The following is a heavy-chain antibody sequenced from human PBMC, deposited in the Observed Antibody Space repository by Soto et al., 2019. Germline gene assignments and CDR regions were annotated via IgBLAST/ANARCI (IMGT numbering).Heavy chain of an antibody. D-gene: IGHD6-19*01. CDR3: ARDLALAGKY. V-gene: IGHV3-21*01. CDR1: GFTFRSYA. Sequence: LRLSCAASGFTFRSYAMNWVRQTQEKGLEWVSSISSTSTYTHYADSVKGRFTISRDNANNSLFLQMNSLRAEDTAIYYCARDLALAGKYWGQGALVTVS. CDR2: ISSTSTYT. J-gene: IGHJ4*01.